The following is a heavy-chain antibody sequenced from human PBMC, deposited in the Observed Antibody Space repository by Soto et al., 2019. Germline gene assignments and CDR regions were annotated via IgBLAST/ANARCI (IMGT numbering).Heavy chain of an antibody. CDR3: ARVPNGSGSFQFDY. V-gene: IGHV4-31*03. Sequence: QVQLQESGPGLVKPSETLSLTCTVSGGSISSGGYYWSWIRQHPGKGLVWIGYIYYSGSTYNNPSLKSRVTISVDTSKNQVSLKLSSVTAADTAVYYCARVPNGSGSFQFDYWGQGTLVTVSS. CDR2: IYYSGST. CDR1: GGSISSGGYY. D-gene: IGHD3-10*01. J-gene: IGHJ4*02.